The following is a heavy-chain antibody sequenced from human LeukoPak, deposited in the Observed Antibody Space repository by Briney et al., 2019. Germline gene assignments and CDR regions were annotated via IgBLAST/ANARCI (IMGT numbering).Heavy chain of an antibody. CDR1: GGSINSYH. J-gene: IGHJ4*02. V-gene: IGHV4-59*01. D-gene: IGHD2-21*01. Sequence: PSETLSLTCTVSGGSINSYHWSWIRQSPGKGLEWIGYIYYTGSTNYSPSLKSRVTMSVDTSKNQFSLNLTSVTAADTAVYYCARRTANYGGYDYWGQGTLVTVSS. CDR2: IYYTGST. CDR3: ARRTANYGGYDY.